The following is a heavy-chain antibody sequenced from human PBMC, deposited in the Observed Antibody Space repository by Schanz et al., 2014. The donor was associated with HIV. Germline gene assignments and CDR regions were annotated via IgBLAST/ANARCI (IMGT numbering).Heavy chain of an antibody. Sequence: QVQLQESGPGLVKPSQTLSLTCTVSGDSISSGGYYWSWIRQHPGKGLEWIGYIYYSGNTYYNPSRKCRVAISVDTSKTQFSRSLGSVTAADTAIYFCARGSSGGDSAAEYFRHWGQGTLVTVSS. CDR1: GDSISSGGYY. CDR3: ARGSSGGDSAAEYFRH. V-gene: IGHV4-31*03. D-gene: IGHD2-21*02. J-gene: IGHJ1*01. CDR2: IYYSGNT.